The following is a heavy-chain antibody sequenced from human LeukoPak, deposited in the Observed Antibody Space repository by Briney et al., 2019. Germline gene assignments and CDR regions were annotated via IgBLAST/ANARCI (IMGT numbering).Heavy chain of an antibody. CDR1: GGSISSYY. D-gene: IGHD3-3*01. Sequence: PSETLSLTCTVSGGSISSYYWSWIRQPPGKGLEWIGEINHSGSTNYNPSLKSRVTISVDTSKNQFSLKLSSVTAADTAVYYCARATYYDFWSGYELDYWGQGTLVTVSS. CDR2: INHSGST. CDR3: ARATYYDFWSGYELDY. V-gene: IGHV4-34*01. J-gene: IGHJ4*02.